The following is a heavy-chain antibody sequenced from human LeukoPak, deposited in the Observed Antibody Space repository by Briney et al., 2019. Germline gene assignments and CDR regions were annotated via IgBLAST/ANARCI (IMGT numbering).Heavy chain of an antibody. J-gene: IGHJ4*02. V-gene: IGHV3-21*06. CDR3: ARGGDGYNSYLDF. CDR2: ISYSSTFI. D-gene: IGHD5-24*01. CDR1: GFNFSTFS. Sequence: GGSLRLSCEGSGFNFSTFSLNWVRQAPGKGLEWVASISYSSTFIDYADSVKGRFTISRDNIQNSVYLQMTILRDDDTAAYFCARGGDGYNSYLDFWGQGTLLTVSS.